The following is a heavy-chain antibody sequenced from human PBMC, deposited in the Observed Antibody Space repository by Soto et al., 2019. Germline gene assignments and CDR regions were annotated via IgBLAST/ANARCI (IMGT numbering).Heavy chain of an antibody. V-gene: IGHV4-39*01. D-gene: IGHD3-22*01. CDR2: IYYSGST. J-gene: IGHJ4*02. CDR1: GGSISSSSYY. Sequence: QLQLQESGPGLVKPSETLSLTCTVSGGSISSSSYYWGWIRQPPGKGLEWIGSIYYSGSTYYNPSLKSRVTISVDTSKNQFSLKLSSVTAADTAVYYCARREYYYDSSGYYGPFDYWGQGTLVTVSS. CDR3: ARREYYYDSSGYYGPFDY.